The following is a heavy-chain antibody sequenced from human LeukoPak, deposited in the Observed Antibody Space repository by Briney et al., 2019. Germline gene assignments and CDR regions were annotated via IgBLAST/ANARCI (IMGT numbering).Heavy chain of an antibody. D-gene: IGHD3-10*01. Sequence: GRSLRLSCAASGFTFSSYAMHWVRQAPGKGLEWVSLISWDGGGTYYADTVKGRFTISRDNSKNSLYLQMNSLRAEDTALYYCAKDMAAYYYASGNIDYWGQGTLVTVSS. V-gene: IGHV3-43D*03. J-gene: IGHJ4*02. CDR3: AKDMAAYYYASGNIDY. CDR2: ISWDGGGT. CDR1: GFTFSSYA.